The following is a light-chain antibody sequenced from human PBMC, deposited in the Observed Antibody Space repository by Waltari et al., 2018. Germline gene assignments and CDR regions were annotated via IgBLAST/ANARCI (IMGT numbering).Light chain of an antibody. V-gene: IGLV2-14*01. CDR3: SSHAPSSSTV. J-gene: IGLJ3*02. Sequence: QSALTQPASVSGSPGQSITISCTGSSSYLGPSNHVPWYQHHPGKVPKLIIYEVTNRPSGVSDRFSASKSGNTASLIISGLQAEDEADYYCSSHAPSSSTVFGGGTKVTVL. CDR2: EVT. CDR1: SSYLGPSNH.